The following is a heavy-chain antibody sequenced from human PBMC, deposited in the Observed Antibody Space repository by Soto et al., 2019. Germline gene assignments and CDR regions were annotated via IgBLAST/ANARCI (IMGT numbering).Heavy chain of an antibody. V-gene: IGHV4-34*01. D-gene: IGHD3-9*01. CDR3: GRLEGLATISYYFDY. CDR1: GGSFSGYY. Sequence: SETLSLTCAVYGGSFSGYYLGWIRNRTGKGLEWIGSIYYSGSTNYNPSLESRVTRSVDKAKNQFSLKLMSLSAADTAVYYCGRLEGLATISYYFDYWGQGALVTVSS. J-gene: IGHJ4*02. CDR2: IYYSGST.